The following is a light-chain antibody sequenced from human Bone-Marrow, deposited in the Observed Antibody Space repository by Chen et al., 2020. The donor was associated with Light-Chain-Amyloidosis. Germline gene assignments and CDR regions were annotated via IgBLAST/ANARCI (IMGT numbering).Light chain of an antibody. CDR1: QSILYSSNNRNY. CDR2: WAS. V-gene: IGKV4-1*01. J-gene: IGKJ2*01. CDR3: QQYYGAPYT. Sequence: DFVMTQSPESLAVSLGERVTINCKSSQSILYSSNNRNYLAWYQQKPGQPPKLLISWASTRESGVPDRFSGSGSGTDFTLTISSLQAADVAVYYCQQYYGAPYTFGQGTKLEIK.